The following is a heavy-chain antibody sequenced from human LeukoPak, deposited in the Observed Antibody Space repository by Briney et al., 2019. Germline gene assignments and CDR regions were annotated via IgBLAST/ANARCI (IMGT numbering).Heavy chain of an antibody. Sequence: GASVKVSCKVSGYTLTELSMHWVRQAPGKGLEWMGGFDPEDGETIYAQKFQGRVTMTEDTSTDTAYMELSSLRSEDTAVYYCARDPGYSSGWTHSYYGMDVWGQGTTVTVSS. J-gene: IGHJ6*02. CDR3: ARDPGYSSGWTHSYYGMDV. CDR1: GYTLTELS. D-gene: IGHD6-19*01. V-gene: IGHV1-24*01. CDR2: FDPEDGET.